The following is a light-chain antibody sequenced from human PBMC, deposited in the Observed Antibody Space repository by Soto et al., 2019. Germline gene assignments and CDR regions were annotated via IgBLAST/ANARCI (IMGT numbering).Light chain of an antibody. CDR2: EGS. CDR1: SSDVGSYNL. J-gene: IGLJ1*01. Sequence: QAVVTQPASVSGSPGQSITISCTGTSSDVGSYNLVSWYQQHPGKAPKLMIYEGSKRPSGVSNRFSGSKSGNTASLTISGLQAEDEADYYCCSYAGSITFYVFGTGTKLTVL. CDR3: CSYAGSITFYV. V-gene: IGLV2-23*01.